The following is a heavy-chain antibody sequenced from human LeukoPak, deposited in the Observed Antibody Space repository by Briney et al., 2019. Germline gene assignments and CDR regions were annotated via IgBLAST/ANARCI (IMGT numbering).Heavy chain of an antibody. CDR3: ARDYIAAAADAFDI. CDR2: IYSGGST. Sequence: GGSPRLSCAASGFTVSSNYMSWVRQAPGKGLEWVSVIYSGGSTYYADSVKGRFTISRDNSKNTLYLQMNSLRAEDTAVYYCARDYIAAAADAFDIWGQGTMVTVSS. V-gene: IGHV3-66*01. D-gene: IGHD6-13*01. CDR1: GFTVSSNY. J-gene: IGHJ3*02.